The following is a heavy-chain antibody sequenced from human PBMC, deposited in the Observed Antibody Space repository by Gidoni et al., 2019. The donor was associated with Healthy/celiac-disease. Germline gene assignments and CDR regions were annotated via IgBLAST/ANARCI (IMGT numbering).Heavy chain of an antibody. V-gene: IGHV3-7*03. CDR2: IKQDGSEK. J-gene: IGHJ5*02. CDR1: GFTFSSYW. Sequence: EVQLVASGGGLVQPGGSLRLSCAASGFTFSSYWMSWVRQAPGKGLEWVANIKQDGSEKYYVDSVKGRFTISRDNAKNSLYLQMNSLRAEDTAVYYCAREYVKEATGWFDPWGQGTLVTVSS. D-gene: IGHD3-10*01. CDR3: AREYVKEATGWFDP.